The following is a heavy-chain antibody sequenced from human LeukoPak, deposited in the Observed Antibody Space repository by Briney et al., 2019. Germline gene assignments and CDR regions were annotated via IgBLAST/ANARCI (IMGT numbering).Heavy chain of an antibody. CDR2: ISAYNGNT. J-gene: IGHJ5*02. CDR3: ARGPDSSGYNNWFDP. Sequence: ASVKVSCKASGYTFTSYGISWVRQAPGQGREWMGWISAYNGNTNYAQKLQGRVTMTTDTSTSTAYMELRSLRSDDTAVYYCARGPDSSGYNNWFDPWGQGTLVTVSS. V-gene: IGHV1-18*01. D-gene: IGHD3-22*01. CDR1: GYTFTSYG.